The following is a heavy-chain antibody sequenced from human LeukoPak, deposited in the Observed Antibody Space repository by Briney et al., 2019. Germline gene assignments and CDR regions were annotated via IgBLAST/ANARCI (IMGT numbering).Heavy chain of an antibody. D-gene: IGHD2-2*01. J-gene: IGHJ3*02. CDR3: ARDSVADIVVVPAANAWNYGAFDI. V-gene: IGHV1-69*05. Sequence: SVKLSYTASGGTVSSYAISWVRQAPGQGLEWMGGIIPIFGTANYEKKFQGRVTITTDEYTSTAYMELSSLRSEDTAVYYCARDSVADIVVVPAANAWNYGAFDIWGQGTMVTVSS. CDR1: GGTVSSYA. CDR2: IIPIFGTA.